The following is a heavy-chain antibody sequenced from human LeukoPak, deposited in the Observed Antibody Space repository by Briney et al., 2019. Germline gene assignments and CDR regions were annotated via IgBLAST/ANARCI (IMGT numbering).Heavy chain of an antibody. J-gene: IGHJ4*02. CDR3: AKDGQLGTFDY. V-gene: IGHV3-30*18. CDR2: ISYDGSNK. Sequence: PGGSLRLSCAASGITFSDYYMSWIRQAPGKGLEWVAVISYDGSNKYYADSVKGRFTISRDNSKNTLYLQMSSLRAEDTAVYYCAKDGQLGTFDYWGQGTLVTVSS. D-gene: IGHD6-6*01. CDR1: GITFSDYY.